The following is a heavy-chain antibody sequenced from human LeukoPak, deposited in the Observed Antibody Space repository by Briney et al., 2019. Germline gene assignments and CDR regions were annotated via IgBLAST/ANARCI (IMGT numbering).Heavy chain of an antibody. CDR2: ISGSGGSA. V-gene: IGHV3-23*01. Sequence: GGSLRLSCAASGFTFSSYGMSWVRQAPGKGLEWVSAISGSGGSAYYADSVKGRFTISRDNSRNTVLLQMNSLTAEDTAVYYCGRDLNWGAFDIRGQGAMVTVSS. J-gene: IGHJ3*02. D-gene: IGHD7-27*01. CDR1: GFTFSSYG. CDR3: GRDLNWGAFDI.